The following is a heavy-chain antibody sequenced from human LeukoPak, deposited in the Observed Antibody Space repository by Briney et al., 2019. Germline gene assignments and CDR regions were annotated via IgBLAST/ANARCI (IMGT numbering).Heavy chain of an antibody. V-gene: IGHV3-66*01. CDR1: GFTVSSNY. D-gene: IGHD6-13*01. Sequence: PGGSLRPSCAASGFTVSSNYMSWVRQAPGKGLEWVSVIYSGGSTYYADSVKGRFTISRDNSKNTLYLQMNSLRAEDTAVYYCARAKKQQLGVGYYFDYWGQGTLVTASS. CDR3: ARAKKQQLGVGYYFDY. J-gene: IGHJ4*02. CDR2: IYSGGST.